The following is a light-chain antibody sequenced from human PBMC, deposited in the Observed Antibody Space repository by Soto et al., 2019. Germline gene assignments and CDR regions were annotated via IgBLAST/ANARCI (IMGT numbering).Light chain of an antibody. CDR3: QQRSNWPLT. V-gene: IGKV3-11*01. J-gene: IGKJ4*01. CDR1: QSVSSY. CDR2: DAS. Sequence: PGERATLSCRASQSVSSYLAWYQQKPGQAPRLLIYDASNRATGIPVRFSGSGSGTDFTLTISSLEPEDFAVYYCQQRSNWPLTFGGGTKVDIK.